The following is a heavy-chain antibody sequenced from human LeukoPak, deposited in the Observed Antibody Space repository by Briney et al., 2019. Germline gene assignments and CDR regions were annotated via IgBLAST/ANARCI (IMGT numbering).Heavy chain of an antibody. CDR3: AARYYYDSSGSHSPY. Sequence: SLRLSCAASGFTFDDYAMHWVRQAPGKGLEWVSGISWNSGSIGYAGSVKGRFTISRDNAKNSLYLQMNSLRAEDTAVYYCAARYYYDSSGSHSPYWGQGTLVTVSS. J-gene: IGHJ4*02. V-gene: IGHV3-9*01. CDR1: GFTFDDYA. CDR2: ISWNSGSI. D-gene: IGHD3-22*01.